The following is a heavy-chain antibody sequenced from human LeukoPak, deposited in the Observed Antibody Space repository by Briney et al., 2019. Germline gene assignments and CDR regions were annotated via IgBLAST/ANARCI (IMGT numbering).Heavy chain of an antibody. V-gene: IGHV5-51*01. Sequence: GESLKISCKGSGYTFTSYWIGWVRQMPGKGLEWMGVIYPGDSDTRYSASFQGHVTISADKSISTAYLHWSSLQASDTAIYYCARSYDLDYWGQGTLVTVSS. CDR3: ARSYDLDY. CDR2: IYPGDSDT. D-gene: IGHD3-10*01. CDR1: GYTFTSYW. J-gene: IGHJ4*02.